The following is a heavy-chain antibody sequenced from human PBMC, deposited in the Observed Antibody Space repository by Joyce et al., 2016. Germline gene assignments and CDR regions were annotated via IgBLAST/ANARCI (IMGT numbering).Heavy chain of an antibody. CDR1: GGTRNGYA. Sequence: QMQLVQSGAEVKKPGSSVKVSCRAFGGTRNGYAISWVRQAPGQGLEWMRGLTPIFATAKYAHMFQTRLTITADKSTNTAYMELSSLRSEDTAIYYCVRVRQSGNINDYWGQGTQVTVSS. CDR3: VRVRQSGNINDY. V-gene: IGHV1-69*06. J-gene: IGHJ4*02. CDR2: LTPIFATA.